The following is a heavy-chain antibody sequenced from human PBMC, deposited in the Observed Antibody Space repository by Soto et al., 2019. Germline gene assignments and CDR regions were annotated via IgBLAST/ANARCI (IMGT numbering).Heavy chain of an antibody. CDR3: ARAPNYYDSSGYYYGAFDI. V-gene: IGHV4-30-2*01. D-gene: IGHD3-22*01. J-gene: IGHJ3*02. CDR1: GGSISRGGYS. Sequence: TLSLTCAVSGGSISRGGYSWSWIRQPPGKGLEWIGYIYHSGSTYYNPSLKSRVTISVDRSKNQFSLKLSSVTAADTAVYYCARAPNYYDSSGYYYGAFDIWGQGTMVTVSS. CDR2: IYHSGST.